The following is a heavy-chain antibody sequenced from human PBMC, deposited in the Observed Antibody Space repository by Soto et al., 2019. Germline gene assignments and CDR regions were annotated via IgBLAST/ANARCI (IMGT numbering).Heavy chain of an antibody. Sequence: PSETLSLTCSVSGASISSSYWSWIRQSPRKGLEWFGYVYYSGTTNYNTSLKSRVTISVDTSRNQFSLKLSSVNAADTAVYYCPRGYYDSSGQSNTFDIWGQGTMVTVSS. V-gene: IGHV4-59*01. CDR2: VYYSGTT. D-gene: IGHD3-22*01. J-gene: IGHJ3*02. CDR1: GASISSSY. CDR3: PRGYYDSSGQSNTFDI.